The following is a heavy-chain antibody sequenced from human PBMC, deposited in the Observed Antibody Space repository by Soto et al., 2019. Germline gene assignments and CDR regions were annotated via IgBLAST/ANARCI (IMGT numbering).Heavy chain of an antibody. J-gene: IGHJ3*02. D-gene: IGHD1-26*01. CDR2: IYPGDSDT. CDR3: ARPWAVGDTDAFNI. CDR1: GNSFTQYL. Sequence: PWESLTISWTCSGNSFTQYLIAWVRQMPGKGLEWMGIIYPGDSDTRYSPSFQGQAIISVDKSTDTAYVHWISLKASDTAMYYCARPWAVGDTDAFNIWGQGTMVSVSS. V-gene: IGHV5-51*01.